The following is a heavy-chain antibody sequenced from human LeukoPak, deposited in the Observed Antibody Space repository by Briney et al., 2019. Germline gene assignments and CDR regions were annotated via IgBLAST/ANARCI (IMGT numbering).Heavy chain of an antibody. CDR1: GFSFNTYA. Sequence: GGSLRLSCAASGFSFNTYAMSWVRQAQGKGLEWVSAISNTGGSTYYADSVKGRFTISRDKSENTLSLQMNSLRAEDTAVYYCAQQVGYCSSGSCYFTYWGQGTLVTVSS. CDR2: ISNTGGST. CDR3: AQQVGYCSSGSCYFTY. D-gene: IGHD2-15*01. V-gene: IGHV3-23*01. J-gene: IGHJ1*01.